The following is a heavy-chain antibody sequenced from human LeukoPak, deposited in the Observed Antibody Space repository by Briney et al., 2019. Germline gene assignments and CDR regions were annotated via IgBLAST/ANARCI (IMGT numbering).Heavy chain of an antibody. V-gene: IGHV3-33*01. CDR1: GFTFSSYG. J-gene: IGHJ4*02. Sequence: PGGSLRLSCAASGFTFSSYGMHWVRQAPGKGVEWVAVIWYDGSNKYYADSVKGRFTISRDNSKNTLYLQMNSLRAEDTAVYYCARSSGYYLDYWGQGTLVTVSS. CDR3: ARSSGYYLDY. CDR2: IWYDGSNK. D-gene: IGHD3-22*01.